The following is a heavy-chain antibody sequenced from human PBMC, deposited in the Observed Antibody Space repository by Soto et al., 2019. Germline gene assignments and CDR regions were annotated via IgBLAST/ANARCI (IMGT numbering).Heavy chain of an antibody. CDR2: INQSGST. J-gene: IGHJ3*02. V-gene: IGHV4-34*01. Sequence: QVQLQQWGAGLLKPSETLSLTCAVYGGSFSGSYWNWIRQPPGKGLEWIGEINQSGSTNYNPSLKSRVTISVDTAKNQFSRNRSSMTAAVSAVYYCASDVGSSGWYYGSFDIWGPGTMVTVSS. CDR3: ASDVGSSGWYYGSFDI. D-gene: IGHD6-19*01. CDR1: GGSFSGSY.